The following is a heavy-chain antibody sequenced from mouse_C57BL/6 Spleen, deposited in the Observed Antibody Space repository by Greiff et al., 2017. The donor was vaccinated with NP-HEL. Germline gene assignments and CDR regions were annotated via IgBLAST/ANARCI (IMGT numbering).Heavy chain of an antibody. V-gene: IGHV2-2*01. Sequence: VMLVESGPGLVQPSQSLSITCTVSGFSLTSYGVHWVRQSPGKGLEWLGVIWSGGSTDYNAAFISRLSISKDNSKSQVFFKMNSLQADDTAIYYCARNDGTTVVNYAMDYWGQGTSVTVSS. D-gene: IGHD1-1*01. J-gene: IGHJ4*01. CDR1: GFSLTSYG. CDR3: ARNDGTTVVNYAMDY. CDR2: IWSGGST.